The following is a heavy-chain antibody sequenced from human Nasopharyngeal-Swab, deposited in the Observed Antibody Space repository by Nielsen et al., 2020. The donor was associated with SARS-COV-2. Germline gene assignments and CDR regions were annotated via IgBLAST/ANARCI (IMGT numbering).Heavy chain of an antibody. CDR2: ISSSGSTI. D-gene: IGHD2-21*01. Sequence: GGSLRLSCAASGFTFSSYEMNWVRQAPGKGLEWVSYISSSGSTIYYADSVKGRFTISRDNAKNSLYLQMNSLRAEDTAVYYCVRVPALIPYYYYGMDVWGQGTTVTVSS. CDR1: GFTFSSYE. V-gene: IGHV3-48*03. CDR3: VRVPALIPYYYYGMDV. J-gene: IGHJ6*02.